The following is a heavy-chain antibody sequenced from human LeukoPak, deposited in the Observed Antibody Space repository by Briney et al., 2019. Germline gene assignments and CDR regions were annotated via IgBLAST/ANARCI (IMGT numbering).Heavy chain of an antibody. CDR1: GFTFSSYA. D-gene: IGHD4-17*01. CDR3: AELGTYGDYYFDY. J-gene: IGHJ4*02. CDR2: ISGSGGST. Sequence: GGSLRLSCAASGFTFSSYAMSWVRQAPGKGLEWVSAISGSGGSTYYADSVKGRFTISRDNSKNTQNTLYLQMNSLRAEDTAVYYCAELGTYGDYYFDYWGQGTLVTVSS. V-gene: IGHV3-23*01.